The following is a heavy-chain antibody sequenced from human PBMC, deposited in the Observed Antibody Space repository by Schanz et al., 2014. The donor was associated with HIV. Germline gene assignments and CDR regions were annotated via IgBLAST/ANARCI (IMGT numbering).Heavy chain of an antibody. D-gene: IGHD3-16*01. Sequence: QVQLQESGPGLVKPSQTLSLTCTVAGGSISSGGHYWSWIRQHPAKGLEWIGRISASGSSNYNPSLKSRLAMSIDTSKKKFSLTLSSVTAADTAVYYCARVPPPSKGLPWGDYYYGLDVWGQGTSVTVSS. CDR1: GGSISSGGHY. CDR2: ISASGSS. V-gene: IGHV4-31*03. CDR3: ARVPPPSKGLPWGDYYYGLDV. J-gene: IGHJ6*02.